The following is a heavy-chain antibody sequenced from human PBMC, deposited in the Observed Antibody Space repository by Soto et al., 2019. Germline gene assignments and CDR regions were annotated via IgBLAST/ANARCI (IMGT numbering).Heavy chain of an antibody. D-gene: IGHD3-9*01. Sequence: GGSLRLSCAASGFTFSSYWMHWVRQAPGKGLVWVSRINSDGSSTSYADSVKGRFTISRDNAKNTLYLQMNSLRAEDTAVYYCARGLGLLRYFDWLLHPDYYYYYMDVWGKGTTVTVSS. V-gene: IGHV3-74*01. CDR3: ARGLGLLRYFDWLLHPDYYYYYMDV. CDR1: GFTFSSYW. J-gene: IGHJ6*03. CDR2: INSDGSST.